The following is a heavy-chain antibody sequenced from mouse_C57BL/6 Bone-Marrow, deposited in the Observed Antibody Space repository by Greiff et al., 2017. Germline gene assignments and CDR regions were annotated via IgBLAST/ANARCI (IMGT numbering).Heavy chain of an antibody. CDR3: ARNLGAMDY. D-gene: IGHD4-1*01. Sequence: QVQLQQPGAELVKPGASVKLSCKASGYTFTRYWMHWVKQRPGQGLEWIGMIHPNSGSTNYNEKFKSKATLTVDQSSSTAYMQLSSLTSEDSAVYYCARNLGAMDYWGQGTSVTVSS. CDR2: IHPNSGST. CDR1: GYTFTRYW. V-gene: IGHV1-64*01. J-gene: IGHJ4*01.